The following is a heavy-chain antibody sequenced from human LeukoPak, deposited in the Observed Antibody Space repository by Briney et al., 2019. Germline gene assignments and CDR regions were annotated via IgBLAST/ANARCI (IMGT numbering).Heavy chain of an antibody. Sequence: ASVKVSCKASGYTFTGYHMHWVRQAPGQGLEWMGWINPNSGGTNYAQKFQGWVTMTRDTSISTAYMELSRLRSDDTAVYYCARGQHDYYDSSGSFDPWGQGTLVTVSS. D-gene: IGHD3-22*01. CDR2: INPNSGGT. J-gene: IGHJ5*02. CDR1: GYTFTGYH. V-gene: IGHV1-2*04. CDR3: ARGQHDYYDSSGSFDP.